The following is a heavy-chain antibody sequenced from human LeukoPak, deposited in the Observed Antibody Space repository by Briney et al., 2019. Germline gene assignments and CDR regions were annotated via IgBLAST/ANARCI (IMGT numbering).Heavy chain of an antibody. CDR3: AKELSVRNQFDY. J-gene: IGHJ4*02. Sequence: PGGSLRLSCAASGFTFSTYAMSWVRQAPGKGLEWVSGISSSGANTYYADSVKGRFTISRDKSQHMLYLQMNSLRAEYTAVYYCAKELSVRNQFDYWGQGTLVTVSS. V-gene: IGHV3-23*01. D-gene: IGHD4-4*01. CDR2: ISSSGANT. CDR1: GFTFSTYA.